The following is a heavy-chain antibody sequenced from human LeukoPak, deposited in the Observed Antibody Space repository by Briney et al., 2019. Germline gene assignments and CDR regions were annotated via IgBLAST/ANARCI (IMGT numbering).Heavy chain of an antibody. J-gene: IGHJ6*02. D-gene: IGHD3-22*01. Sequence: GASVKVSCKASGGTFSSYAISWVRQAPGQGLEWMGGIIPIFGTANYAQKFQGRVTITADESTSTVYMELSSLRSEDTAVYYCARDLLIVVVMDLDYYYGMDVWGQGTTVTVSS. CDR3: ARDLLIVVVMDLDYYYGMDV. CDR2: IIPIFGTA. V-gene: IGHV1-69*13. CDR1: GGTFSSYA.